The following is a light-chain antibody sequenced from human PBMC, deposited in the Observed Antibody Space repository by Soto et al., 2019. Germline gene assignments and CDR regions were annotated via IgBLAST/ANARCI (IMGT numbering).Light chain of an antibody. Sequence: DIHMTHSPSTLSGSVGDRVTITCRASHTISSWLAWYQQKPGKAPKLLIYDASSLESGVPSRFSGSGSGTEFTLTISSLQPDDFATYYCKQYNSYSSTFGQGTK. CDR2: DAS. CDR1: HTISSW. J-gene: IGKJ1*01. V-gene: IGKV1-5*01. CDR3: KQYNSYSST.